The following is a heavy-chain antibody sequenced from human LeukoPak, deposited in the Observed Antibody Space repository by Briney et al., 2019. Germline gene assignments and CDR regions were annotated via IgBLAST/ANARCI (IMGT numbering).Heavy chain of an antibody. CDR3: TTSPRGYCSGGSCYAPYYYGMDV. D-gene: IGHD2-15*01. Sequence: GGSLRLSCAASGFTFSNAWMSWVRQAPGKGLEWVGRTKSKTDGGATDYAAPVKGRFTISRDDSQNTVYLQMNSLKTEDTAVYYCTTSPRGYCSGGSCYAPYYYGMDVWGQGTTVTVSS. CDR2: TKSKTDGGAT. V-gene: IGHV3-15*01. J-gene: IGHJ6*02. CDR1: GFTFSNAW.